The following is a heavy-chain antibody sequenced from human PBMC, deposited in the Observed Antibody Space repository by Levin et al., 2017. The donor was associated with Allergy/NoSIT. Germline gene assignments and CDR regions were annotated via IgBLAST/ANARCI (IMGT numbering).Heavy chain of an antibody. Sequence: GGSLRLSCKASGYTFTSYYMHWVRQAPGQGLKWMGIINPSGGSTSYAQKFQGRVTMTRDTSTSTVYMELSSLRSEDTAVYYCARFLSGEVVAATPNIYGMDVWGQGTTVTVSS. CDR3: ARFLSGEVVAATPNIYGMDV. D-gene: IGHD2-15*01. CDR2: INPSGGST. J-gene: IGHJ6*02. CDR1: GYTFTSYY. V-gene: IGHV1-46*01.